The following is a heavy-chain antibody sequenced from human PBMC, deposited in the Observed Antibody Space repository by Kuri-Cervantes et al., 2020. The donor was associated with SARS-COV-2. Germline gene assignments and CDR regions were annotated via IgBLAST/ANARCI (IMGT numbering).Heavy chain of an antibody. D-gene: IGHD3-22*01. Sequence: SVKVSCKASGFTFRSSAVQWVRQARGQHLEWIGRIVVGSGDTNYAQEFHERVTITGDVSTSTAYMELSSLRSEDTAVYYCAADPKIGPFYYYYGLDVWGQGTTVTVSS. CDR1: GFTFRSSA. V-gene: IGHV1-58*01. CDR2: IVVGSGDT. J-gene: IGHJ6*02. CDR3: AADPKIGPFYYYYGLDV.